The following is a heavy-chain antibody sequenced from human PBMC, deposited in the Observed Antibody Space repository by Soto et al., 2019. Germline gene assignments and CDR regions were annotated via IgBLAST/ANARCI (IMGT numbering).Heavy chain of an antibody. CDR1: GFTFNTYD. J-gene: IGHJ5*02. CDR2: ITTSSAYI. CDR3: VRSGTARLLRHSWFDT. V-gene: IGHV3-21*01. D-gene: IGHD2-21*01. Sequence: EVQLVESGGGLVKPGGSLRLSCAASGFTFNTYDMNWVRLAPGKGLEWVSSITTSSAYIYYADSLKGRITISRDNAKNSLFLQMNSLRADDTAVYYCVRSGTARLLRHSWFDTWGQGTLVTVSS.